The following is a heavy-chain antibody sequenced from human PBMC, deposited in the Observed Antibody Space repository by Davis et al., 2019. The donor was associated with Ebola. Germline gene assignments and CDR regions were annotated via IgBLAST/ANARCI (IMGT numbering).Heavy chain of an antibody. D-gene: IGHD3-10*01. Sequence: MPSETLSFTCTVSGGSISSSSYYWGWIRQPPGKGLEWIGTIYYSGSTYYNPSLKSRVTISVDTSKNQVSLKLSSVTAADTAVYYCARSYTSGSLYTSTPNWGQGTLVTVSS. CDR3: ARSYTSGSLYTSTPN. J-gene: IGHJ4*02. CDR2: IYYSGST. V-gene: IGHV4-39*01. CDR1: GGSISSSSYY.